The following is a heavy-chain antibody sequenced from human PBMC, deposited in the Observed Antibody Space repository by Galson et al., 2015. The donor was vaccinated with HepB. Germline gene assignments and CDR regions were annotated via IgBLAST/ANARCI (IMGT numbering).Heavy chain of an antibody. J-gene: IGHJ4*02. CDR1: GFTFSSYA. D-gene: IGHD5-18*01. Sequence: SLRLSCAASGFTFSSYAMHWVRQAPGKGPEYVSAISSNGGSTYYANSVKGRFTISRDNSKNTLYLQMGSLRAEDMAVYYCARDLQSSRRGYSYGSLGYWGQGTLVTVSS. CDR2: ISSNGGST. CDR3: ARDLQSSRRGYSYGSLGY. V-gene: IGHV3-64*01.